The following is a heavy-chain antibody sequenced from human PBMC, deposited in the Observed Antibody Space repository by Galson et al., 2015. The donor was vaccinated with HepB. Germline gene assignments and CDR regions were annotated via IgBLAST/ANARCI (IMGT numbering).Heavy chain of an antibody. V-gene: IGHV5-51*01. CDR2: IYPVDSDT. D-gene: IGHD2-15*01. J-gene: IGHJ6*02. CDR3: ARHYCSGATCYRYYYFYGMDV. Sequence: QSGAEVTKPGESLKISCKGSGYSFTSNWIGWVRQMPGKGLEWMGIIYPVDSDTRYSPSFQGQVTISADKSISTAYLQWSSLKASDTAMYYCARHYCSGATCYRYYYFYGMDVWGQGTTVTVSS. CDR1: GYSFTSNW.